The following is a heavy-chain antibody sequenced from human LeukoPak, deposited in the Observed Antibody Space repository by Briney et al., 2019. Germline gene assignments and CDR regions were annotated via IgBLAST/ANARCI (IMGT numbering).Heavy chain of an antibody. V-gene: IGHV3-23*01. Sequence: GGSLRLSCAASGFTVSSNEMSWVRQAPGKGLEWVSTISGSGDKTYYADSVKGRFTISRDNSKNTLYLQMNSLRAEDTAVFYCAKNSASGTYYNFLDYWGQGT. CDR3: AKNSASGTYYNFLDY. CDR2: ISGSGDKT. J-gene: IGHJ4*02. CDR1: GFTVSSNE. D-gene: IGHD3-10*01.